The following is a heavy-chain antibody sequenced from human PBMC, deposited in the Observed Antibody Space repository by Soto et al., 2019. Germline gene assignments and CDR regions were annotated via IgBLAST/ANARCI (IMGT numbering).Heavy chain of an antibody. CDR1: GYTFTSYD. D-gene: IGHD6-25*01. V-gene: IGHV1-18*01. Sequence: QVQLVQSGAEVKKPGASVKVSCKTSGYTFTSYDITWVRQAPGQGLEWMGWINVYNGNTNYSQKFQGRVTMTTDTSTSTAYMELRSLRSDDTAVYYCARDHSGYRIDYWGQGTLVTVSS. J-gene: IGHJ4*02. CDR3: ARDHSGYRIDY. CDR2: INVYNGNT.